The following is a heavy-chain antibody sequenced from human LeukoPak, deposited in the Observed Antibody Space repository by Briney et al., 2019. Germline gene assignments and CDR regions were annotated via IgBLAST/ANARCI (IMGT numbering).Heavy chain of an antibody. CDR1: GFTFSSYS. J-gene: IGHJ4*02. Sequence: PGGSLRLSCAASGFTFSSYSMNWVRQAPGKGLEWVSAISGSGGSTYYADSVKGRFTISRDNSKNTLYLQMNSLRAEDTAVYYCAKTSTVTKVLDYWGQGTLVTVSS. CDR2: ISGSGGST. CDR3: AKTSTVTKVLDY. V-gene: IGHV3-23*01. D-gene: IGHD4-17*01.